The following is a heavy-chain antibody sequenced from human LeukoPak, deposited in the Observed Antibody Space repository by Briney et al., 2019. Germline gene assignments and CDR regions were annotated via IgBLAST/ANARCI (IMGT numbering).Heavy chain of an antibody. J-gene: IGHJ6*03. CDR3: ARGLRWELLGGGYYMDV. V-gene: IGHV1-2*02. CDR1: GYTFTGYY. Sequence: ASVKVSCKASGYTFTGYYMHWVRQAPGQGLEWMGWINPNGGGTNYAQKFQGRVTITRDTSISTVYMELSRLRADDTAVYYWARGLRWELLGGGYYMDVWGKGTTVTVSS. CDR2: INPNGGGT. D-gene: IGHD1-26*01.